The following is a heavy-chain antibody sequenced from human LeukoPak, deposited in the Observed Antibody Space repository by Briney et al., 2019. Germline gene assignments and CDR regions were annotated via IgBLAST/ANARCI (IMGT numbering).Heavy chain of an antibody. J-gene: IGHJ4*02. CDR3: ARRGYDSSGYGFDY. V-gene: IGHV1-2*02. CDR2: INPNSGGT. Sequence: ASVTVSCKASGYTFTGYYMHWVRQAPGQGLEWMGWINPNSGGTNYAQKFQGRVTMTRDTSISTAYMELSRLRSDDTAVYYCARRGYDSSGYGFDYWGQGTLVTVSS. CDR1: GYTFTGYY. D-gene: IGHD3-22*01.